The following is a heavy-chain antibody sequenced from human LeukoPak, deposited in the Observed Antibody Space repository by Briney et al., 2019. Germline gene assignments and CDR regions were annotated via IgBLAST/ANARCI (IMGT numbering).Heavy chain of an antibody. V-gene: IGHV3-20*04. CDR3: ARDSLLAYYYDSSGYYVRDAFDI. CDR1: GFTFYDYG. J-gene: IGHJ3*02. CDR2: INWNGGST. D-gene: IGHD3-22*01. Sequence: PGGSLRLSCAASGFTFYDYGMSWVRQAPGKGLEWVSGINWNGGSTVYADSVKGRFTISRDNAKNSLYLQMNSLRAEDTALYYCARDSLLAYYYDSSGYYVRDAFDIWGQGTMVTVSS.